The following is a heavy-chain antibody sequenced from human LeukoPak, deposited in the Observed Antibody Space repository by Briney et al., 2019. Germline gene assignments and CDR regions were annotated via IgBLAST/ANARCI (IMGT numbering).Heavy chain of an antibody. V-gene: IGHV4-61*02. CDR2: IYTSGST. J-gene: IGHJ3*02. D-gene: IGHD5-12*01. CDR1: GGSISSGSYY. CDR3: AREAVANDAFDI. Sequence: PSQTLSLTCTVSGGSISSGSYYWSWIRQPAGKGLEWIGRIYTSGSTNYSPSLKSRVTISVDTSKNQFSLTLSSVTAADTAVYYCAREAVANDAFDIWGQGTMVTVSS.